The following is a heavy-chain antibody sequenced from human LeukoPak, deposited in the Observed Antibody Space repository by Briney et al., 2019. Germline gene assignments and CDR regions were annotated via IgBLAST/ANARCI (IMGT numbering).Heavy chain of an antibody. CDR1: GYSFISYW. D-gene: IGHD3-10*01. CDR2: IYPGDSDT. J-gene: IGHJ4*02. V-gene: IGHV5-51*01. CDR3: ARRRYYYGSGSYYFDY. Sequence: GESLKISCKGSGYSFISYWIGWVRQMPGKGLEWMGIIYPGDSDTRYSPSFQGQVTISADKSISTAYLQWSSLKASDTAMYYCARRRYYYGSGSYYFDYWGQGTLVTVSS.